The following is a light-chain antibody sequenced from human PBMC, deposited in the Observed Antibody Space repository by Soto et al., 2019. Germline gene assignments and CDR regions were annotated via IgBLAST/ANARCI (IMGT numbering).Light chain of an antibody. J-gene: IGKJ4*01. Sequence: GMTQSPATLSVSPGARATLSCRASQSVSSSLAWYQQKFGQAPRLLIYGASTRATGIPARFSGSGSGTEFTLTISSLQSEDFAVYYCQQYGGWPPAFGGGTKVDIK. CDR3: QQYGGWPPA. CDR1: QSVSSS. V-gene: IGKV3-15*01. CDR2: GAS.